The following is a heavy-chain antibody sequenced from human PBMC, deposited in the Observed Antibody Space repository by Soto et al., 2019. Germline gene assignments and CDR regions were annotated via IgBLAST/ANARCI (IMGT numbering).Heavy chain of an antibody. CDR3: AKDVIAAAGPFDY. CDR2: FIGSGGST. D-gene: IGHD6-13*01. J-gene: IGHJ4*02. Sequence: PGGSLRLSCAASGFTFSSYAMSWVRQAPGKVLDWVSSFIGSGGSTYYADSVKGRFTISRDNSKNTLFLQMTSLRAEDTAVYYCAKDVIAAAGPFDYWGQGTLVTVSS. CDR1: GFTFSSYA. V-gene: IGHV3-23*01.